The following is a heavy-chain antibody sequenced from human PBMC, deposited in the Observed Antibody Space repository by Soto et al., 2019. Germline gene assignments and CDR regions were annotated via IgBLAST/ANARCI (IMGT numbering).Heavy chain of an antibody. CDR1: GFTFSSYG. J-gene: IGHJ4*02. CDR2: IWYDGSNK. V-gene: IGHV3-33*01. Sequence: GGSLRLSCAASGFTFSSYGMHWVRQAPGKGLEWVAVIWYDGSNKYYADSLKGRFTISRDNSKNTLYLQMNSLRAEDTAVYYCARDHGALVVVINYFDYWGQGTLVTVSS. CDR3: ARDHGALVVVINYFDY. D-gene: IGHD3-22*01.